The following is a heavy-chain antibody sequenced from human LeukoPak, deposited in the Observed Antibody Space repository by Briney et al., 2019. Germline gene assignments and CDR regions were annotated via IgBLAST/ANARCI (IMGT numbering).Heavy chain of an antibody. CDR1: GGTLNSYA. Sequence: GASVKVSCKASGGTLNSYAISWVRQAPGQGLEWMGGIIPIFGTTNYARKFRGRVTLTADKSTSTAYMELRSLRSDDTAVYYCAREARSALRYFDWLLVDNYYYYMDVWGKGTTVTVSS. CDR2: IIPIFGTT. J-gene: IGHJ6*03. CDR3: AREARSALRYFDWLLVDNYYYYMDV. D-gene: IGHD3-9*01. V-gene: IGHV1-69*06.